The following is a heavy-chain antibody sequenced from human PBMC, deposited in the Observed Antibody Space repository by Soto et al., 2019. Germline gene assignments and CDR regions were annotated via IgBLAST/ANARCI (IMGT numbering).Heavy chain of an antibody. Sequence: QVQLVQSGPEVKKPGSSVKVSCKASGGTFTSHAINWVRQAPGQGLEWMGGIIPILGSPKYAQSFQGRVAITADALSNKSYLEVNPLAAEDAAVYYCARGVFTAFVAPFDLWGPGPLVTVS. V-gene: IGHV1-69*01. CDR1: GGTFTSHA. CDR2: IIPILGSP. D-gene: IGHD2-15*01. J-gene: IGHJ5*02. CDR3: ARGVFTAFVAPFDL.